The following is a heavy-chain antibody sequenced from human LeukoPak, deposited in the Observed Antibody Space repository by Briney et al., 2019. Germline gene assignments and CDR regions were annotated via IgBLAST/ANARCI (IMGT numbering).Heavy chain of an antibody. CDR3: ARSPLYEGNWFDP. CDR1: AYTFTCYY. Sequence: SVNVSCKASAYTFTCYYMHWVRHPPGQGLEWMGIINPSGGSTSYAQKFQVRVTMTSAMSTSTVYMELSSLRSEDTAVYYCARSPLYEGNWFDPWGQGTLVTVSS. J-gene: IGHJ5*02. CDR2: INPSGGST. V-gene: IGHV1-46*01. D-gene: IGHD3-16*01.